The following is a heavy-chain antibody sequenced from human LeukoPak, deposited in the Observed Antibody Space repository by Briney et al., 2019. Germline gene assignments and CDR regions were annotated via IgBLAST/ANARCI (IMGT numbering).Heavy chain of an antibody. J-gene: IGHJ6*02. CDR1: GFTFSSYA. V-gene: IGHV3-23*01. CDR3: AKDTALTLGNGMDV. Sequence: GGSLRLSCAASGFTFSSYAMSWVRQAPGKGLGWVSAISGSGGSTYYADSVRGRFTISRDNSKNTLYLQMNSLRAEDTAVYYCAKDTALTLGNGMDVWGQGTTVTVSS. D-gene: IGHD3-10*01. CDR2: ISGSGGST.